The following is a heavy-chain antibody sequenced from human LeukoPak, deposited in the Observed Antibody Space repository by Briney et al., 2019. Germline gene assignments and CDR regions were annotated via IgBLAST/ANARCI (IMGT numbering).Heavy chain of an antibody. CDR2: IYYSGST. D-gene: IGHD3-3*01. CDR3: ASSGYDFWSGYSSNWYFDL. Sequence: KPSETLSLTCTVSGGSISSYYWSWIRQPPGKGLEWIGYIYYSGSTNYNPSLKSRVTISVDTSKNQFSLKLSSVTAADTAVYYCASSGYDFWSGYSSNWYFDLWGRGTLVTVSS. CDR1: GGSISSYY. V-gene: IGHV4-59*01. J-gene: IGHJ2*01.